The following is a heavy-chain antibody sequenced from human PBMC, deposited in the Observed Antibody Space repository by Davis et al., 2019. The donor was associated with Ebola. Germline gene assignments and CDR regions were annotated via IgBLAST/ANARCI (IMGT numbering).Heavy chain of an antibody. CDR3: AKDDDSWSPPYYYNHGIDV. J-gene: IGHJ6*02. Sequence: AASVKVSCKASGGTFINYAISWVRQAPGQGLEWMGGIIPIFGTAKYAQKFQGRVTITADESTSTAYMELRSLRSEDTAVYYCAKDDDSWSPPYYYNHGIDVWGQGTTVTVSS. V-gene: IGHV1-69*13. CDR2: IIPIFGTA. D-gene: IGHD3-22*01. CDR1: GGTFINYA.